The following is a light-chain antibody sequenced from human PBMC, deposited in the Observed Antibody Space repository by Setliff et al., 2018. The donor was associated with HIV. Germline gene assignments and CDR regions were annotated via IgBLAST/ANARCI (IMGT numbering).Light chain of an antibody. J-gene: IGLJ1*01. CDR2: DDS. CDR1: NIGSKS. Sequence: SYELTQPPSVSVAPGKTARITCGGNNIGSKSVHWYQQKPGQALVLVVYDDSDRPSGIPERFSGSNSGNTATLTISRVEAGDEADYYCQVWDSSSDHYVFGTGTKVTV. CDR3: QVWDSSSDHYV. V-gene: IGLV3-21*03.